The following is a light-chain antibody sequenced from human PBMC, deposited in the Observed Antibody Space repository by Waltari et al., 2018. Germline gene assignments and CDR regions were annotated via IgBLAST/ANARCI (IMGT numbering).Light chain of an antibody. CDR1: NIGGKS. V-gene: IGLV3-21*02. CDR2: DDR. CDR3: QVWDSSSDHVI. Sequence: SYVLTQPPSVSVAPGQTARITCWGDNIGGKSVHWYQQKPGQAPVLVIYDDRDRPSNRPERLPGSNSGNPATLTISRVEAGDEADYYCQVWDSSSDHVIFGGGTKVTV. J-gene: IGLJ2*01.